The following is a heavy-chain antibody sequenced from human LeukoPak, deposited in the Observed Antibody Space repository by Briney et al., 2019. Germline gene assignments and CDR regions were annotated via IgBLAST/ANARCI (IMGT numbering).Heavy chain of an antibody. CDR2: ISSSSSYI. CDR3: ARSSGSYAVYYYFDY. Sequence: GGSLRLSCAASGFTFSSYSMNWVRQAPGKGLEWVSSISSSSSYIYYADSVKGRFTISRDNAKNSLYLQMNSLRAEDTAVYYCARSSGSYAVYYYFDYWGQGTLVTVSS. V-gene: IGHV3-21*01. CDR1: GFTFSSYS. D-gene: IGHD1-26*01. J-gene: IGHJ4*02.